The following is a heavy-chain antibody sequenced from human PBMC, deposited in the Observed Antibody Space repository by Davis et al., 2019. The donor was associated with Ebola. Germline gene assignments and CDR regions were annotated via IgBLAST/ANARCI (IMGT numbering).Heavy chain of an antibody. V-gene: IGHV4-39*07. J-gene: IGHJ6*02. CDR2: INHSGST. CDR3: ARGRYYYGSGSYYTAHYYGMDV. CDR1: GGSISSSSYY. D-gene: IGHD3-10*01. Sequence: SETLSLTCTVSGGSISSSSYYWSWIRQPPGKGLEWIGEINHSGSTNYNPSLKSRVTISVDTSKNQFSLKLSSVTAADTAVYYCARGRYYYGSGSYYTAHYYGMDVWGQGTTVTVSS.